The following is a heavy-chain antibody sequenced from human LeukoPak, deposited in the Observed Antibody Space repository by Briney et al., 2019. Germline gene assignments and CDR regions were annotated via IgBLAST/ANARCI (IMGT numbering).Heavy chain of an antibody. J-gene: IGHJ4*02. D-gene: IGHD2-21*02. CDR2: IYYSGST. CDR1: GGSISSYY. CDR3: AKGAPFGAGGDVEPNFDY. V-gene: IGHV4-59*01. Sequence: PSETLSLTCTVSGGSISSYYWSWIRQPPGKGLEWIGYIYYSGSTNYNPSLKSRVTISVDTSKNQFSLKLSSVTAADTAVYYCAKGAPFGAGGDVEPNFDYWGQGTLVTVSS.